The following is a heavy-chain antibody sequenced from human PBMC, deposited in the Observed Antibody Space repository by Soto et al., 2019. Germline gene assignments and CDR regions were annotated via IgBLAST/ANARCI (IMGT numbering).Heavy chain of an antibody. V-gene: IGHV1-69*08. D-gene: IGHD4-17*01. CDR1: GGTFSSYT. J-gene: IGHJ1*01. CDR3: AKDPSYGVNNPVEYFQH. CDR2: IIPILGIA. Sequence: QVQLVQSGAEVKKPGSSVKVSCKASGGTFSSYTISWVRQAPGQGLEWMGRIIPILGIANYAQKFQGRVTITADKSTSTAYMELSSLRSEDTAVYYCAKDPSYGVNNPVEYFQHWGQGTLVTVSS.